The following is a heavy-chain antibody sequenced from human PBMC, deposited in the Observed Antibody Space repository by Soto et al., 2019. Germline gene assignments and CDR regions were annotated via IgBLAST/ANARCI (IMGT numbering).Heavy chain of an antibody. CDR1: GFTFSSYG. J-gene: IGHJ4*02. CDR3: AKRGPTSSSGWFSIDY. D-gene: IGHD6-19*01. CDR2: ISYDGNNK. V-gene: IGHV3-30*18. Sequence: WGSLRLSCAASGFTFSSYGMHWVRQAPGKGLEWVAVISYDGNNKYYADSVKGRFTISRDDSKNKLYLQMNTLRAEDTAVYYCAKRGPTSSSGWFSIDYWGQGTLVTVSS.